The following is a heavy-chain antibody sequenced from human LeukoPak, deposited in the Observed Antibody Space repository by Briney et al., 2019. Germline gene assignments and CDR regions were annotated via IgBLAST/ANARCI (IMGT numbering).Heavy chain of an antibody. CDR3: ARHDLHYLFDY. D-gene: IGHD3-10*01. CDR2: IYYSGST. Sequence: APETLSLTCTVSGGSISSYYWSWIRQPPGKGLEWIGYIYYSGSTNYNPSLKSRVTISVDTSKNQFSLKLSSVTAADTAVYYCARHDLHYLFDYWGQGTLVTVSS. J-gene: IGHJ4*02. CDR1: GGSISSYY. V-gene: IGHV4-59*01.